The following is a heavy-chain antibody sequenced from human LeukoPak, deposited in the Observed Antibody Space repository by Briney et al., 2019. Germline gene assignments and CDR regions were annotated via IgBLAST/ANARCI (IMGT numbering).Heavy chain of an antibody. J-gene: IGHJ5*01. CDR3: ARGSGSINNWFDP. Sequence: SETLSLTCAVYGGSFSGYYWSWIRQPPGKGLEWIGEINHSGSTNYNPSLKSRVTISVDTSKNQFSLKLSSVTAADTAVYYCARGSGSINNWFDPWGRGTTVTVSS. D-gene: IGHD3-10*01. V-gene: IGHV4-34*01. CDR2: INHSGST. CDR1: GGSFSGYY.